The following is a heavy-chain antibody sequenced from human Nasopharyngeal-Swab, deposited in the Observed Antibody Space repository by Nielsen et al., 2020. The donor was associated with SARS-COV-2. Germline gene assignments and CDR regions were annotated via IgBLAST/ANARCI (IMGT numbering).Heavy chain of an antibody. CDR3: AKDVTIFGVVNYYMDV. CDR2: ISYDGSNK. Sequence: GESLKISCAASGFTFNSYGMHWVRQAPGKGLEWVAVISYDGSNKYYADSVKGRFTISRDNSKNTLYLQMNSLRAEDTAVYYCAKDVTIFGVVNYYMDVWGKGTTVTVSS. J-gene: IGHJ6*03. D-gene: IGHD3-3*01. V-gene: IGHV3-30*18. CDR1: GFTFNSYG.